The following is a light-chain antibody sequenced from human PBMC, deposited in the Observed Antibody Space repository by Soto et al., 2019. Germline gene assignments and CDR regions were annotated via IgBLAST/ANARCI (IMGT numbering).Light chain of an antibody. J-gene: IGKJ1*01. CDR2: DAS. Sequence: EIVLTQSPGTLSLSPGERATLSCRASQSVSSSYLAWYQQKPGQAPRLLIYDASNRATGIPARFSGSGSGTDFTLTISSLEPEDFAVYYCQQRRDWPRTFGQGTKVDI. CDR3: QQRRDWPRT. V-gene: IGKV3D-20*02. CDR1: QSVSSSY.